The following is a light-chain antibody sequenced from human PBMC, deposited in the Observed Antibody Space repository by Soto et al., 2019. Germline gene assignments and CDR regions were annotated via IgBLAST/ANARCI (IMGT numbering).Light chain of an antibody. J-gene: IGKJ1*01. V-gene: IGKV3-20*01. CDR2: GAS. Sequence: EIVLTQSPGTLSLSPGERATLSCRASQSVSSTYLAWYQQKPGQAPRLLIYGASSRAADIPDRFSGSGSGTDFTLTIGRLEPEDFAVYYCQQYGSSSWTFGQGTKVEIK. CDR3: QQYGSSSWT. CDR1: QSVSSTY.